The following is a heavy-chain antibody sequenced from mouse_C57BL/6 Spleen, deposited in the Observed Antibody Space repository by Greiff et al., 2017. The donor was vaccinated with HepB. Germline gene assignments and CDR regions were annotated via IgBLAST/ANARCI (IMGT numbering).Heavy chain of an antibody. Sequence: EVKLVESGGGLVKPGGSLKLSCAASGFTFSDYGMHWVRQAPEKGLEWVAYISSGSSTIYYADTVKGRFTIARDNAKNTLFLQMTSLRSEDTAMYYCARSDSNPLLGYAMDYWGQGTSVTVSS. CDR1: GFTFSDYG. CDR2: ISSGSSTI. J-gene: IGHJ4*01. V-gene: IGHV5-17*01. D-gene: IGHD2-5*01. CDR3: ARSDSNPLLGYAMDY.